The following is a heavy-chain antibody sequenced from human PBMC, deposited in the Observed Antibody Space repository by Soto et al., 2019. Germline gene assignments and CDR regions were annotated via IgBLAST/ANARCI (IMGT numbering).Heavy chain of an antibody. CDR2: TWYDGSNK. V-gene: IGHV3-33*01. D-gene: IGHD2-8*01. Sequence: GRNMIRKAPSKGLERVAVTWYDGSNKYYTDSVKGRFTISRDNSKNTLYLQMNSLRAEDTAVYYCARDGGGVVLMVYAVWNYYMDVWGKGTTVTVSS. J-gene: IGHJ6*03. CDR1: G. CDR3: ARDGGGVVLMVYAVWNYYMDV.